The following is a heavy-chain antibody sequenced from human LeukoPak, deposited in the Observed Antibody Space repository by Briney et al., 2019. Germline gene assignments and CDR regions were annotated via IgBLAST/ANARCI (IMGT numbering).Heavy chain of an antibody. J-gene: IGHJ4*02. CDR2: INPNSGGT. V-gene: IGHV1-2*02. D-gene: IGHD6-6*01. CDR3: ARDPPGFYSSSSSVWPN. Sequence: ASVKVSCKASGYTFTGYYMHWVRQAPGQGLEWMGWINPNSGGTNYAQKFQGRVTMTRDTSISTAYMELSRLRSDDTAVYYCARDPPGFYSSSSSVWPNWGQGTLVTVSS. CDR1: GYTFTGYY.